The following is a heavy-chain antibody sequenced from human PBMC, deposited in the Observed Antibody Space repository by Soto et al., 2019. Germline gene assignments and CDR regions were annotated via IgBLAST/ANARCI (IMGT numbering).Heavy chain of an antibody. CDR1: GGSISSGGYS. CDR3: ARASTTVTTLDY. J-gene: IGHJ4*02. CDR2: IYHSGST. V-gene: IGHV4-30-2*01. Sequence: SETLSLTCAVSGGSISSGGYSWSWIRQPPGKGLEWIGYIYHSGSTYYNPSPKSRVTISVDRSKNQFSLKLSSVTAADTAVYYCARASTTVTTLDYWGQGTLVTVSS. D-gene: IGHD4-17*01.